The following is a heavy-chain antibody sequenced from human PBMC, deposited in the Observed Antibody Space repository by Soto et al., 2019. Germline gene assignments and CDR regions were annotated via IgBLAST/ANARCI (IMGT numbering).Heavy chain of an antibody. J-gene: IGHJ6*02. Sequence: GGSLRLSCAASGFTFSDYYMSWIRQAPGKGLEWVSVSSNGGVAKYYADSVKGRFTISRDNAKNSVYLQINSLRAEDTAVYFCARDCSGGSCYPGMDVWGQGTTVTVSS. CDR2: SSNGGVAK. D-gene: IGHD2-15*01. CDR3: ARDCSGGSCYPGMDV. V-gene: IGHV3-11*04. CDR1: GFTFSDYY.